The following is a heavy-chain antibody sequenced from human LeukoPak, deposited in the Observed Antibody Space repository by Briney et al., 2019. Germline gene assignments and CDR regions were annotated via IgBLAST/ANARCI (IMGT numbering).Heavy chain of an antibody. CDR3: ARGIAAAGILDY. CDR2: IYYSGST. D-gene: IGHD6-13*01. J-gene: IGHJ4*02. CDR1: GGSISSSSYY. V-gene: IGHV4-39*07. Sequence: PSETLSLTCTVSGGSISSSSYYWGWIRQPPGKGLEWIGSIYYSGSTYYNPSLKSRVTMSVDTSKNQFSLKLSSVTAADTAVYYCARGIAAAGILDYWGQGTLVTVSS.